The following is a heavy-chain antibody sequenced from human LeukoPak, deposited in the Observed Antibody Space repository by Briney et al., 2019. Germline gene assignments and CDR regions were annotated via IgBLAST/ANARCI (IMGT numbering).Heavy chain of an antibody. D-gene: IGHD3-3*01. Sequence: GGSLRLSCAASGFTVSSNYMSWVRQAPGKGLEWVSVIYSGGSTYYAGSVKVRFTISRDNSNNTLYLQMASLRAEDMGVYYCARSDDFWSGYMDVWGKGTTVTVSS. J-gene: IGHJ6*03. CDR3: ARSDDFWSGYMDV. V-gene: IGHV3-53*05. CDR2: IYSGGST. CDR1: GFTVSSNY.